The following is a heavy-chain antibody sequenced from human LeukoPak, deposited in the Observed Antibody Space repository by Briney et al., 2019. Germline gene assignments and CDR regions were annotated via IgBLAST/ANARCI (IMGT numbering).Heavy chain of an antibody. CDR1: GFTFSTYW. V-gene: IGHV3-30*18. CDR2: ISYDGGNK. D-gene: IGHD6-13*01. Sequence: GGSLRPSCAASGFTFSTYWMHWVRQAPGKGLEWVTVISYDGGNKYYADSVKGRFTISRDNSKNTLYLQMNSLRAEDTAVYYCAKDADIAAAGYYFDYWGQGTLVTVSS. CDR3: AKDADIAAAGYYFDY. J-gene: IGHJ4*02.